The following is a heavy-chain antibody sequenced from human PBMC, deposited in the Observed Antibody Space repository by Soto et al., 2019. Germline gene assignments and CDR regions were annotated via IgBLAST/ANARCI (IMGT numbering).Heavy chain of an antibody. CDR2: ISYDGSNK. CDR3: ARDAFDI. V-gene: IGHV3-30-3*01. Sequence: GGSLRLSCAASGFTFSSYAMHWVRQAPGKGLEWVAVISYDGSNKYYADAVKGRFTISRDNSKNTLYLQMNSLRAEDTAVYYCARDAFDIWGQGTMVTVSS. J-gene: IGHJ3*02. CDR1: GFTFSSYA.